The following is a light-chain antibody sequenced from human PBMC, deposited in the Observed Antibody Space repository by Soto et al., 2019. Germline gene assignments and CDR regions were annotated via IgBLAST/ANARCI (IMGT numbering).Light chain of an antibody. J-gene: IGKJ2*01. V-gene: IGKV1-33*01. CDR1: QDINNY. CDR2: DAS. Sequence: DIQMTQSPSSLSASVGDRVTISCQASQDINNYLNWYQQKPGKAPKLLIYDASKLETGVPSRFSGSGSGTDFNITITSLEAEDVAVYYCQQYYGIPYTFGQGTKLEIK. CDR3: QQYYGIPYT.